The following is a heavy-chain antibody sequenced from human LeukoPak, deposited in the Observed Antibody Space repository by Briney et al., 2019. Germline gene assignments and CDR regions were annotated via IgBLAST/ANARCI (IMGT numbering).Heavy chain of an antibody. CDR2: ISGSGGST. CDR1: GFTFSSYA. J-gene: IGHJ4*02. D-gene: IGHD3-3*01. V-gene: IGHV3-23*01. CDR3: AKLGKGYTYYDFWSGYYIDY. Sequence: PGGSLRLSCAASGFTFSSYAMSWVRQAPGKGLEWVSAISGSGGSTYYADSVKGRFTISRDNSKNTLYLQMNSLRAEDTAVYYCAKLGKGYTYYDFWSGYYIDYWGQGTLVTVSS.